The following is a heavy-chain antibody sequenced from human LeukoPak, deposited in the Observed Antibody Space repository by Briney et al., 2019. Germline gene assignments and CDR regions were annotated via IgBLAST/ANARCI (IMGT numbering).Heavy chain of an antibody. CDR3: SRGSGISYGGIDH. J-gene: IGHJ4*02. CDR1: GYTFTCYY. Sequence: SVKVSCKASGYTFTCYYLHWVRQAPGQGLEWMGWIHPKSGDTKYAPKFLGRVILTRDTSPTIVYVELRWLTSDDTAVYYCSRGSGISYGGIDHWGQGTLVTVSS. D-gene: IGHD5-18*01. V-gene: IGHV1-2*02. CDR2: IHPKSGDT.